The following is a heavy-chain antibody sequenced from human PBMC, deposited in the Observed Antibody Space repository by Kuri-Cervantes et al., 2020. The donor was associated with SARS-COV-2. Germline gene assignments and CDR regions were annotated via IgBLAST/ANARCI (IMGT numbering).Heavy chain of an antibody. CDR2: IYYSGST. V-gene: IGHV4-59*08. CDR1: GGSISSYY. J-gene: IGHJ5*02. D-gene: IGHD2-15*01. CDR3: ARQEVVAATNWFDP. Sequence: SETLSLTCTVSGGSISSYYWSWIRQPPGKGLEWIGYIYYSGSTNYNPSLKSRVTISVDTSKNQFSLKLSSVTAADTAVYYCARQEVVAATNWFDPWGQGTLVTVSS.